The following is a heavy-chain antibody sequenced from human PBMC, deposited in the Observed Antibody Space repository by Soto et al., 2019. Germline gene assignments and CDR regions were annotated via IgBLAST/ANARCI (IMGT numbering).Heavy chain of an antibody. CDR3: ARDSGYSTGCVDV. CDR1: GYTFIGYY. J-gene: IGHJ6*02. V-gene: IGHV1-2*04. Sequence: ASVKVSCKASGYTFIGYYMHWVRQAPGQGLEWMGWINPNSGGTNYAQKFQGWVTLTRDRSISTAYLELSRLKSDDTAVYYCARDSGYSTGCVDVWGQGTTVTVSS. CDR2: INPNSGGT. D-gene: IGHD6-19*01.